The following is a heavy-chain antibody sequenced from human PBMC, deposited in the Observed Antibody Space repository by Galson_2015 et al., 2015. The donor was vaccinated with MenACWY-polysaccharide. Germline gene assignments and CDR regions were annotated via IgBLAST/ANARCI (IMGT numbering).Heavy chain of an antibody. CDR2: INIDGSVT. CDR1: GFVFSSSW. CDR3: ARESHHDSSGYPDY. Sequence: SLRLSCAGSGFVFSSSWMHWVRQAPGKGLVWVSRINIDGSVTNYADSVKGRFTISRDNAKNTLYLQMNSLRAEDTALYYCARESHHDSSGYPDYWGQGTLVPVSS. J-gene: IGHJ4*02. D-gene: IGHD3-22*01. V-gene: IGHV3-74*01.